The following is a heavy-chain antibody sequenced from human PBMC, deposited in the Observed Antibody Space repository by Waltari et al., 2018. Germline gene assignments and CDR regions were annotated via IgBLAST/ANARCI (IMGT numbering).Heavy chain of an antibody. CDR2: IYSSGRT. CDR1: GTSLAGSPFY. CDR3: ARFGPISPLED. D-gene: IGHD3-3*01. V-gene: IGHV4-39*01. Sequence: QTQLQESGPGLVKASETVSLNCSVTGTSLAGSPFYWGWHRQPPGGGLEWLGTIYSSGRTTYNPSLKSRVTMSIHTTTNQFSLKLTSVTAADTAFYFCARFGPISPLEDWGQGTLITVSS. J-gene: IGHJ4*02.